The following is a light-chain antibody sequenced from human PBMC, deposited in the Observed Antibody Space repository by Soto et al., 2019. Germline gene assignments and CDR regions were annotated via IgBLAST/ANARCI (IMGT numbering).Light chain of an antibody. CDR1: QGISSW. Sequence: DIPLTQSPSSVSASVGDRVTITCRASQGISSWLVWYQQKPGKAPKLLIYAASSLQSGVPSRFSGSGSGTDFTLTISSLQPEDFATYYCQRANSFPWTFGQGTKVEFK. CDR3: QRANSFPWT. J-gene: IGKJ1*01. V-gene: IGKV1-12*01. CDR2: AAS.